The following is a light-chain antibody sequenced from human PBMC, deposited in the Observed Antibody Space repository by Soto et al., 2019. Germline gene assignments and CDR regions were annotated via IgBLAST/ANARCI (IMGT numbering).Light chain of an antibody. Sequence: QSALTQPASVSGSPGQSITISCTGTSSDVGNYNLVSWYQHHPGTAPKLMIYEVSKRPSGVSNRFSGSKSGNTASLTISGLLAEDEADYYCCSVDNGPSAVVFGGGTKLTVL. J-gene: IGLJ2*01. CDR1: SSDVGNYNL. CDR3: CSVDNGPSAVV. V-gene: IGLV2-23*02. CDR2: EVS.